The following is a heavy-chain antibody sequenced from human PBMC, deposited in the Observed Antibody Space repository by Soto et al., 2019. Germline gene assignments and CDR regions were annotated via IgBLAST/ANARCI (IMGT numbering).Heavy chain of an antibody. Sequence: QVHLVESGGGVVQPGRSLRLSCAASGFTFSNYAMHWVRQAPGKGLEWVAVISYDGSDKYNANSVKGRFTISRDNSKNTLYLQMNSLRAEDTAVYYCAKEGLYKTLDYWGQGTLVTVSS. J-gene: IGHJ4*02. CDR1: GFTFSNYA. V-gene: IGHV3-30-3*01. CDR3: AKEGLYKTLDY. D-gene: IGHD1-1*01. CDR2: ISYDGSDK.